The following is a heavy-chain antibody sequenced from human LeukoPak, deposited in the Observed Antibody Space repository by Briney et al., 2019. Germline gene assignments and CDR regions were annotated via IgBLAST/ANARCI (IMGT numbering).Heavy chain of an antibody. CDR3: ARLGYCSSTSCPGDRYGMDV. V-gene: IGHV3-30-3*01. J-gene: IGHJ6*02. CDR1: GFTFSSYA. D-gene: IGHD2-2*01. Sequence: GGSLRLSCAASGFTFSSYAMHWVRQAPGKGLEWVAVISYDSSNKYYADSVKGRFTISRDNSKNSLYLQMNSLRAEDTAVYYCARLGYCSSTSCPGDRYGMDVWGQGTTVTVSS. CDR2: ISYDSSNK.